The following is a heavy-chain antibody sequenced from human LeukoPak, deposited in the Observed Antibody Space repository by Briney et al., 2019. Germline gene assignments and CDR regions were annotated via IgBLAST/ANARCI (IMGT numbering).Heavy chain of an antibody. V-gene: IGHV4-59*12. CDR1: GGSISGYY. CDR3: AVAGTGNWFDP. D-gene: IGHD6-19*01. Sequence: SETLSLTCTVSGGSISGYYWNWIRQPPGKGLEWIGYIYYSGSTNYNPSLKSRVTMSLDTSKNQFSLKLSSVTAADTAVYYCAVAGTGNWFDPWGQGTLVTVSS. CDR2: IYYSGST. J-gene: IGHJ5*02.